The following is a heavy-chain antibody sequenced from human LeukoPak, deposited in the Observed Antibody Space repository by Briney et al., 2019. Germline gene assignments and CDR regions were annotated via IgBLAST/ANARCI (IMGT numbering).Heavy chain of an antibody. J-gene: IGHJ4*02. Sequence: GGSLRLSCAASGFTFSSYGMHWVRQAPGKGLEWVAVISYGGSNKYYADSVKGRFTISRDNSKNTLYLRMNSLRAEDTAVYYCAKEEYGILTGYPTFDYGGQGTLVTVSS. CDR2: ISYGGSNK. V-gene: IGHV3-30*18. CDR3: AKEEYGILTGYPTFDY. D-gene: IGHD3-9*01. CDR1: GFTFSSYG.